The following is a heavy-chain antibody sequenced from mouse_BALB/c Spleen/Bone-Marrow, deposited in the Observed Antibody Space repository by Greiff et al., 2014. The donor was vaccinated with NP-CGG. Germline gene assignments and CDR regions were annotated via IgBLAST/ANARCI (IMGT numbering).Heavy chain of an antibody. CDR1: GFTFSDYY. Sequence: EVQLVESGGGLVQPGGSLKLSCATSGFTFSDYYMYWVRQTPEKRLEWVAYISSGGGSTYYPDTVKGRFTISRDNAKNTLYLQMSRLKSEDTAMYYCARRGWYYAMDYWGQGTSVTVSS. V-gene: IGHV5-12*02. CDR2: ISSGGGST. D-gene: IGHD2-3*01. J-gene: IGHJ4*01. CDR3: ARRGWYYAMDY.